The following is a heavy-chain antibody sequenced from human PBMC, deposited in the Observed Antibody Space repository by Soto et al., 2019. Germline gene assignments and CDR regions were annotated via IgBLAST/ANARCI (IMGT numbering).Heavy chain of an antibody. J-gene: IGHJ6*02. D-gene: IGHD6-25*01. CDR1: GGSMINYY. V-gene: IGHV4-59*01. CDR3: ARWHSSSGYYGMDV. CDR2: IFYGGGT. Sequence: SETLSLTCTVSGGSMINYYWSWIRQPPGKGLEWIAYIFYGGGTKYNPSLESRVIVSVDTSRNQFSLKLSSLTAADTAVYYCARWHSSSGYYGMDVWGQGTTVTVSS.